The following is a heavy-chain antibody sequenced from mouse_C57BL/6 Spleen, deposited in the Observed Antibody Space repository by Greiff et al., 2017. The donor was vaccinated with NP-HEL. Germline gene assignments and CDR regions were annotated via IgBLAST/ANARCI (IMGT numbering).Heavy chain of an antibody. Sequence: QVQLQQSGPELVKPGASVKISCKASGYAFSSSWMNWVKQRPGKGLEWIGRIYPGDGDTNYNGKFKGKATLTAGKSSSTAYMQLRSLTSEDSAVYFCARTLTTVVAKGYFDYWGQGTTLTVSS. CDR2: IYPGDGDT. J-gene: IGHJ2*01. V-gene: IGHV1-82*01. CDR3: ARTLTTVVAKGYFDY. D-gene: IGHD1-1*01. CDR1: GYAFSSSW.